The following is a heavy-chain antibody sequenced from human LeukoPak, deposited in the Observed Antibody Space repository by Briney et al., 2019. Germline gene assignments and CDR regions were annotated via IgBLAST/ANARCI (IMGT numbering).Heavy chain of an antibody. CDR3: ARRREGSSSVDS. V-gene: IGHV4-39*01. CDR1: GGSIGSSGNF. Sequence: SETLSLTCTVSGGSIGSSGNFWGWIRQPPGKGLEWIGNIRYSGSTYYRPSLKSRVTISVDTSKDQFSLNLRSVTAADTAVYYCARRREGSSSVDSWGQGTLVTVSS. J-gene: IGHJ4*02. CDR2: IRYSGST. D-gene: IGHD6-6*01.